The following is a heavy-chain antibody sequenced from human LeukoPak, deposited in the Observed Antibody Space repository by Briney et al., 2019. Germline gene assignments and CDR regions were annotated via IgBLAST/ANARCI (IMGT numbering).Heavy chain of an antibody. D-gene: IGHD1-26*01. Sequence: ASVKVSCKASGGTFISYVISCVRQATGQGLEWMGGAIPFLGTANYAQKFQDRITITAEKSTTTTYMELRSLRSDDTAIYYCAILGTVPYWGQGTQITVSS. CDR2: AIPFLGTA. CDR3: AILGTVPY. CDR1: GGTFISYV. J-gene: IGHJ4*02. V-gene: IGHV1-69*10.